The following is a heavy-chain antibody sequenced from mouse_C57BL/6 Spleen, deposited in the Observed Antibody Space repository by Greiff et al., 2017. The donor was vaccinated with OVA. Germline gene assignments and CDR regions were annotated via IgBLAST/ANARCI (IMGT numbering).Heavy chain of an antibody. Sequence: EVQLVESEGGLVQPGSSMKLSCTASGFTFSDYYMAWVRQVPEKGLEWVANINYDGSSTYYLDSLKSRFIISRDNAKNILYLQMSSLKSEDTATYYCARAPYYDYDYYYAMDYWGQGTSVTVSS. J-gene: IGHJ4*01. CDR2: INYDGSST. V-gene: IGHV5-16*01. D-gene: IGHD2-4*01. CDR3: ARAPYYDYDYYYAMDY. CDR1: GFTFSDYY.